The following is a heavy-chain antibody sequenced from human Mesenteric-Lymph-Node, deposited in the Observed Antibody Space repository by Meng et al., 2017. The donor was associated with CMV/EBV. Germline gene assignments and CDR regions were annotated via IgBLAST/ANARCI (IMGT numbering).Heavy chain of an antibody. D-gene: IGHD2-21*01. CDR2: ITSSGDRI. Sequence: GESLKISCAASGFNFSRYEMNWVRQAPRKGLEWLSYITSSGDRIYYADSVRGRFTISRDNSKNTLYLQMNSLRPEDTAVYYCVKRVFCGGDCYYFDSWGQGTLVTVSS. CDR1: GFNFSRYE. J-gene: IGHJ4*02. V-gene: IGHV3-48*03. CDR3: VKRVFCGGDCYYFDS.